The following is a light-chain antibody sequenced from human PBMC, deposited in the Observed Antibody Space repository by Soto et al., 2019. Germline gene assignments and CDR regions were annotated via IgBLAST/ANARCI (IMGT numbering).Light chain of an antibody. J-gene: IGLJ1*01. CDR3: SSYAGSNNLGV. CDR1: GSNVGASYD. CDR2: KNN. Sequence: QSVLTQPPSVSGAPGQTITMSCTGSGSNVGASYDVHWYQVLPGAGPRLLIYKNNNRPSGVPDRFSGSKSGTSASLAITGLRAEDEADYYCSSYAGSNNLGVFGTGTKLTVL. V-gene: IGLV1-40*01.